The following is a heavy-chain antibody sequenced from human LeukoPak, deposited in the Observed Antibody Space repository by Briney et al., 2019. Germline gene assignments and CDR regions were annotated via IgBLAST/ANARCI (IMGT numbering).Heavy chain of an antibody. CDR2: INHSGST. D-gene: IGHD5-24*01. Sequence: SETLSLTCAVYGGSFSGYYWSWIRQPPGKGLEWIGEINHSGSTNYNPSLKSRVTISVDTSKNQFSLKLSSVTAADTAVYYCARAGWLQWNYFDYWGQGTLVTVSS. J-gene: IGHJ4*02. CDR3: ARAGWLQWNYFDY. V-gene: IGHV4-34*01. CDR1: GGSFSGYY.